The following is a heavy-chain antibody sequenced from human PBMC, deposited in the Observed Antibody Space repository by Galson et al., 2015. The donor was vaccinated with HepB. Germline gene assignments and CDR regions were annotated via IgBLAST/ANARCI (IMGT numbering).Heavy chain of an antibody. Sequence: CAISGDSVSSNSAAWNWIRQSPSRGLEWLGRTYYRSKWYNDYAVSVKSRITINPDTSKNQFSLQLNSVTPEDTAVYYCARVSIGRSSSWYYFDYWGQGTLVTVSS. CDR2: TYYRSKWYN. V-gene: IGHV6-1*01. D-gene: IGHD6-13*01. CDR3: ARVSIGRSSSWYYFDY. J-gene: IGHJ4*02. CDR1: GDSVSSNSAA.